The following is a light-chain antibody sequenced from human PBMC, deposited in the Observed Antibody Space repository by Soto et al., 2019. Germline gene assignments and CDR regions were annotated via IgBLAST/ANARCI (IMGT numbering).Light chain of an antibody. V-gene: IGKV3-20*01. Sequence: EIVLTQSPGTLSLSPGERATLSCRASQSVSRSYLAWYQQKPGQAPRLLISDASTGASGIPPRFSGSGSGTEFTLTIDRLQSADFAVYYCQQYERWPVTFGGGTKVDI. CDR1: QSVSRSY. CDR3: QQYERWPVT. CDR2: DAS. J-gene: IGKJ4*01.